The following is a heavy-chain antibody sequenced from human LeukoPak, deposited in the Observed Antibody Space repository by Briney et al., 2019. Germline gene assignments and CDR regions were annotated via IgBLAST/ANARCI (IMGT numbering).Heavy chain of an antibody. CDR3: ARDLSLINSLGYPNWFGP. D-gene: IGHD5-18*01. CDR2: ISYDGSNK. Sequence: PGRSLRLSCAASGFTFSSYGMHWVRQAPGKGLEWVAVISYDGSNKYYADSVKGRFTISRDNSKNTLYLQMNSLRAEDTAVYYCARDLSLINSLGYPNWFGPWGQGTLVTVSS. V-gene: IGHV3-30*03. J-gene: IGHJ5*02. CDR1: GFTFSSYG.